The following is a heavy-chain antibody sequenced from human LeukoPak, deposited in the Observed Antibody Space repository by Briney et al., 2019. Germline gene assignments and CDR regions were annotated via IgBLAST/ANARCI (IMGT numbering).Heavy chain of an antibody. CDR2: IGAYNGNT. CDR1: GYTFTSYG. V-gene: IGHV1-18*01. CDR3: AREEWNSYNWFDP. J-gene: IGHJ5*02. D-gene: IGHD1-7*01. Sequence: ASVKVSCKASGYTFTSYGISWVRQAPGQGLEWMGWIGAYNGNTNYAQKLQGRVTMTTDTSTRTAYTELRSLRSDDTAVYYCAREEWNSYNWFDPWGQGTLVTVSS.